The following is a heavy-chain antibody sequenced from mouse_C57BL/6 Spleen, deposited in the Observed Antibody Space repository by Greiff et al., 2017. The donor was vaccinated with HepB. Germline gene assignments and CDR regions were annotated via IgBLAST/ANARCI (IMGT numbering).Heavy chain of an antibody. CDR3: AREGLRLFAY. V-gene: IGHV5-4*01. CDR1: GFTFSSYA. Sequence: EVKLMESGGGLVKPGGSLKLSCAASGFTFSSYAMSWVRQTPEKRLEWVATISDGGSYTYYPDNVRGRFTISRDNAKNNLYLQMSHLKSEDTAMYYCAREGLRLFAYWGQGTLVTVSA. D-gene: IGHD2-4*01. CDR2: ISDGGSYT. J-gene: IGHJ3*01.